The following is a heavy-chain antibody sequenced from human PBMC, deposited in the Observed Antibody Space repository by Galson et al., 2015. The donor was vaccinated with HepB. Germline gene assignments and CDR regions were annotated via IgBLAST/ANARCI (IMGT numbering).Heavy chain of an antibody. Sequence: SLRLSCAASGFTFSNAWMSWVRQAPGKGLEWVGFIRSKAYGGTTEYAASVKGRFTISRDDSKSIAYLQMNSLKTEDTAVYYCTTLLAVAEYYFDYWGQGTLVTVSS. CDR1: GFTFSNAW. CDR2: IRSKAYGGTT. CDR3: TTLLAVAEYYFDY. D-gene: IGHD6-19*01. J-gene: IGHJ4*02. V-gene: IGHV3-49*04.